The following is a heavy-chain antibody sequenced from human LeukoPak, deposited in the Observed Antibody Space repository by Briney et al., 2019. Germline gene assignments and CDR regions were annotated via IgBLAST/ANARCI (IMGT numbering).Heavy chain of an antibody. CDR3: AKTPVYDYVWGSHRYPTAGFDY. Sequence: PGGSLRLSCAASGFTFSSYAMSWVRQAPGKGLEWVSAISGSGGSTYYADSVKGRFTISRDNSKNTLYLQMNSLRAEDTAVYYCAKTPVYDYVWGSHRYPTAGFDYWGQGTLVTVSS. J-gene: IGHJ4*02. D-gene: IGHD3-16*02. CDR1: GFTFSSYA. V-gene: IGHV3-23*01. CDR2: ISGSGGST.